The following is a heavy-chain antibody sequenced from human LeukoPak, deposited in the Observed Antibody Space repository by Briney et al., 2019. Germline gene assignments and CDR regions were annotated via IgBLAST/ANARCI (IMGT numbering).Heavy chain of an antibody. CDR3: AKDAGATVATGVFDY. V-gene: IGHV3-9*03. J-gene: IGHJ4*02. CDR2: ISWNSGSI. CDR1: GFTFDDYA. D-gene: IGHD4-17*01. Sequence: GGSLRLSCAASGFTFDDYAMHWVRHAPGKGLEWVSGISWNSGSIDYADSVKGRFTISRDNANNSLYLQMNSLRAEDMALYYCAKDAGATVATGVFDYWGQGTLVTVSS.